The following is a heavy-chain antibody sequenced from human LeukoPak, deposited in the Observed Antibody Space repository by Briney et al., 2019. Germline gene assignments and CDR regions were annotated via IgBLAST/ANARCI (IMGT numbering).Heavy chain of an antibody. J-gene: IGHJ5*02. CDR3: APYDSSGYWFDP. CDR1: DDSITMYY. D-gene: IGHD3-22*01. Sequence: SETLSLTCSVSDDSITMYYWTWIRQPPGKGLEWIGYVDHTGSANFNPSLNGRVSISRDTSKNLFSLRLRSVTAADTAVYYCAPYDSSGYWFDPWGQGTLVTVSS. V-gene: IGHV4-59*08. CDR2: VDHTGSA.